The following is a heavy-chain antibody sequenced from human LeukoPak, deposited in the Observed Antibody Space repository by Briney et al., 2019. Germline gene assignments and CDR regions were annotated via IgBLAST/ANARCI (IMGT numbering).Heavy chain of an antibody. V-gene: IGHV3-49*03. CDR3: TRISCSTTSCYSGGPDY. CDR1: GFTFGGYA. Sequence: GGSLRLSCTASGFTFGGYAMSWFHQAPGKGLEWVGFIRSKAYGGSTEFAASVKGRFTISRDDSKSIAYLQMSSLKTEDTAVYYCTRISCSTTSCYSGGPDYWGQGTLVTASS. J-gene: IGHJ4*02. CDR2: IRSKAYGGST. D-gene: IGHD2-2*01.